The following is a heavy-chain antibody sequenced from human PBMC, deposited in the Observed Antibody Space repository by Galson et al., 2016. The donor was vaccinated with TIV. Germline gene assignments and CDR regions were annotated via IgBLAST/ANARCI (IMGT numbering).Heavy chain of an antibody. Sequence: SVKVSCKAAGGTFTSFAISWVRQSPGQGLEWMGGIVPMFGIVTYAQRFQGRVTFTADASTSTAYLELWSLRADDSAVYYCARGGWSGDPGDYHYFYMDVWGKGTTVIVSS. V-gene: IGHV1-69*13. CDR1: GGTFTSFA. CDR3: ARGGWSGDPGDYHYFYMDV. D-gene: IGHD3-3*01. J-gene: IGHJ6*03. CDR2: IVPMFGIV.